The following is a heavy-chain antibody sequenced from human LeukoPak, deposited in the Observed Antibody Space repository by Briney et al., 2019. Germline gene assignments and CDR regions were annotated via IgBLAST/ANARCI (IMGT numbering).Heavy chain of an antibody. J-gene: IGHJ4*02. V-gene: IGHV1-2*02. CDR2: INPNSGGT. Sequence: ASVKVSCKASGYTFTGYYMHWVRQAPGQGLEWMGWINPNSGGTNYAQKLQGRVTMTRDTSISTAYMELSRLRSDDTAVYYCARGIFSGSHNFDYWGQGTLVTVSS. CDR3: ARGIFSGSHNFDY. CDR1: GYTFTGYY. D-gene: IGHD1-26*01.